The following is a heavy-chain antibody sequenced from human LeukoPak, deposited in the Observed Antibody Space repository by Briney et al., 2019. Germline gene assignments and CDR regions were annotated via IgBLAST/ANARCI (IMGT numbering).Heavy chain of an antibody. Sequence: PGGSLRLSCAASGFTFSSYWMSWVRQAPGKGLEWVANIKQDGSEKYYVDSVKGRFTISRDNAKNSLYLQMNSPRAEDTAVYYCARGQWLVHGAFDIWGQGTMVTVSS. J-gene: IGHJ3*02. V-gene: IGHV3-7*04. CDR1: GFTFSSYW. CDR2: IKQDGSEK. CDR3: ARGQWLVHGAFDI. D-gene: IGHD6-19*01.